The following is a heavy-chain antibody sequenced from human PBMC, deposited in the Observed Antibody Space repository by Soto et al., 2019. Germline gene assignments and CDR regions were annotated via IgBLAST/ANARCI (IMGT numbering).Heavy chain of an antibody. V-gene: IGHV1-3*05. Sequence: QVQLVQSGAEEKKPGASVKVSCKASGYTFTSYAMHWVRQAPGQRLEWMGWINAGNGNTKYSQKFQGRVTITRDTSASTAYMELSSLRSEDTAVYYWALITLGGRFDPWGQGTLVTVSS. J-gene: IGHJ5*02. CDR1: GYTFTSYA. CDR2: INAGNGNT. D-gene: IGHD3-16*01. CDR3: ALITLGGRFDP.